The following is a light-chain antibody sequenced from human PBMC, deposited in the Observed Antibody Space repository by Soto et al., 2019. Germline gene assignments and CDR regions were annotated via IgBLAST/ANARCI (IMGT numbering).Light chain of an antibody. J-gene: IGKJ1*01. CDR3: QQYGSSPWT. CDR1: QSVSSY. V-gene: IGKV3-20*01. Sequence: IVMTQSPATLSVSPGERATLSCTASQSVSSYLAWYQQKPGQAPRLLIYGASSRATGIPDRFSGSGSGTDFTLTISRLEPEDFAVYYCQQYGSSPWTFGQGTKVDIK. CDR2: GAS.